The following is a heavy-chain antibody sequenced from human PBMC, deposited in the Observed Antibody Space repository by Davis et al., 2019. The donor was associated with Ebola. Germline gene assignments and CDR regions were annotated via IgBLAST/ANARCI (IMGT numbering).Heavy chain of an antibody. CDR3: ARRLITMVRGVSHYYYYYGMDV. Sequence: GGSLRLSCAASGFTFSSYWMSWVRQAPGKGLEWVANIKQDGSEKYYVDSVKGRFTISRDNAKNSLYLQMNSLRAEDTAVYYCARRLITMVRGVSHYYYYYGMDVWGQGTTVTVSS. J-gene: IGHJ6*02. CDR2: IKQDGSEK. CDR1: GFTFSSYW. V-gene: IGHV3-7*01. D-gene: IGHD3-10*01.